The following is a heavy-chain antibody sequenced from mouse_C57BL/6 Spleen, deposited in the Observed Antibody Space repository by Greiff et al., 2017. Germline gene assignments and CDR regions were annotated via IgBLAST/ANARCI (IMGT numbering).Heavy chain of an antibody. V-gene: IGHV1-53*01. Sequence: QVQLQQPGTELVKPGASVKLSCKASGYTFTSYWMHWVKQRPGQGLEWIGNINPSNGGTNYNEKFKSKATLTVAKSSSTAYMQLSSLTSKVSAVYYCAREGFPDAMDYWGQGTSVTVSS. CDR1: GYTFTSYW. CDR3: AREGFPDAMDY. J-gene: IGHJ4*01. CDR2: INPSNGGT.